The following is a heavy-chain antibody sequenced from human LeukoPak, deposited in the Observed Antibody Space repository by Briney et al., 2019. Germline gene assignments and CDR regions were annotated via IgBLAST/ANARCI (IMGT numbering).Heavy chain of an antibody. D-gene: IGHD3-22*01. Sequence: GASVKVSCKASGYTFTSYGISWVRQAPGQGLEWMGWISAYNGNTNYAQNLQGRVTMTADTSTTTASMELRSLRSDDTAVYYCARDLSHRYNYDSRGYYILFDHWDQGTLVTVSS. V-gene: IGHV1-18*01. CDR2: ISAYNGNT. CDR1: GYTFTSYG. CDR3: ARDLSHRYNYDSRGYYILFDH. J-gene: IGHJ4*02.